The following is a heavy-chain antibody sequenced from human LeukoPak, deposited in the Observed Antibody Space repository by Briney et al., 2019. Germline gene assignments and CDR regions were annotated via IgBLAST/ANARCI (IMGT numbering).Heavy chain of an antibody. D-gene: IGHD3-22*01. J-gene: IGHJ4*02. CDR2: ISSSSSTI. Sequence: GGSLRLSCAASGFTFSSYRMNWVRQAPGKGLEWVSYISSSSSTIYYADSVKGRFTISRDNAKNSLYLQMNSLRAEDTAVYYCARDRGYSDSGGYPVFDYWGQGTLVTVSS. CDR3: ARDRGYSDSGGYPVFDY. V-gene: IGHV3-48*04. CDR1: GFTFSSYR.